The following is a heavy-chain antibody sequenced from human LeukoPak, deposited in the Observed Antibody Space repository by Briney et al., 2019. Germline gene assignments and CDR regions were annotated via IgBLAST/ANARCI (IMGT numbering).Heavy chain of an antibody. CDR1: GFTFSSYA. CDR2: ISYDGSNK. J-gene: IGHJ4*02. Sequence: GRSLRLSCAASGFTFSSYAMHWVRQTPGKGLEWVAVISYDGSNKYYADSVKGRFAISRDNSKNTLYLQMNSLRAEDTAVYYCASGGSSSWYGPFDYWGQGTLVTVSS. D-gene: IGHD6-13*01. V-gene: IGHV3-30*09. CDR3: ASGGSSSWYGPFDY.